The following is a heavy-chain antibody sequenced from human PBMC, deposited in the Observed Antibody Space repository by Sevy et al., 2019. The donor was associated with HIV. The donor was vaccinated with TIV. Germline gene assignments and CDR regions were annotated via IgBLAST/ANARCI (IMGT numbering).Heavy chain of an antibody. CDR1: GFTFSNYA. CDR2: ISGSGGTT. D-gene: IGHD6-19*01. V-gene: IGHV3-23*01. Sequence: GGSLRLSCAASGFTFSNYAMNWVRQAPGKGLEWVSAISGSGGTTYDAEGRFTISRDKSQKTQYLQMNSLRAEDTAVYYCAKVLARGVAVAGSAWGMDVWGQGTTVTVSS. J-gene: IGHJ6*02. CDR3: AKVLARGVAVAGSAWGMDV.